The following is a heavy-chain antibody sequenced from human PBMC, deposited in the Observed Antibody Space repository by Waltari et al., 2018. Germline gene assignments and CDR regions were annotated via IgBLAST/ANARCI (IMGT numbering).Heavy chain of an antibody. CDR1: GGSISSGGYY. Sequence: QVQLQESGPGLVKPSQTLSLTCTVSGGSISSGGYYWSWIRQHPGKGLEWIGYIYYSGSTYYNPSLKSLVTISVDTSKNQFSLKLSSVTAADTAVYYCARSGGYSYGRGDYYYYGMDVWGQGTTVTVSS. CDR2: IYYSGST. D-gene: IGHD5-18*01. CDR3: ARSGGYSYGRGDYYYYGMDV. V-gene: IGHV4-31*01. J-gene: IGHJ6*02.